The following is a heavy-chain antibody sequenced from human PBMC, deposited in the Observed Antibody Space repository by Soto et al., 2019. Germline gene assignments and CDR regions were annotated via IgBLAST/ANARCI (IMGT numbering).Heavy chain of an antibody. Sequence: SETLSLTCCVAGDYIRSGGDFWSWVRQHPEKGLEWIGYINYSGSTYYNPSLKSRVTVSIDMSENQFSLKLISVTAADTAVYYCARTPARGDYGFFFDYWGQGMLVTVSS. J-gene: IGHJ4*02. CDR1: GDYIRSGGDF. V-gene: IGHV4-31*03. CDR3: ARTPARGDYGFFFDY. CDR2: INYSGST. D-gene: IGHD3-10*01.